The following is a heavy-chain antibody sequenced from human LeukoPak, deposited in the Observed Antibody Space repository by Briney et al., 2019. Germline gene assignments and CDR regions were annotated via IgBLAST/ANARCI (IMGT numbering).Heavy chain of an antibody. D-gene: IGHD4-17*01. CDR3: AKYGDYAFYYYMDV. V-gene: IGHV3-23*01. CDR1: GFTFSSYA. J-gene: IGHJ6*03. CDR2: ISVGGRT. Sequence: GGSLRLSCAASGFTFSSYAMNWVRQAPGKGLEWVSSISVGGRTYYADSVKGRFTISRDNSKNTLYLQMNSLRAEDTAVYYCAKYGDYAFYYYMDVWGKGTTVTVSS.